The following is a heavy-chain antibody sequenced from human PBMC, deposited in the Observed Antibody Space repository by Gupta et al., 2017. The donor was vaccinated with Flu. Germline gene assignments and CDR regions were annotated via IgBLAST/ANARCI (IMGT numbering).Heavy chain of an antibody. CDR3: ARTLAVALYAQLSPFDY. V-gene: IGHV3-33*01. Sequence: QVQLVESGGGVVQPGRSLRLSCAASGFTFSSYGMHWVRQAPGKGLEWVAVIWYDGSNKYYADSVKGRFTISRDNSKNTLYLQMNSLRAEDTAVYYCARTLAVALYAQLSPFDYWGQGTLVTVSS. J-gene: IGHJ4*02. D-gene: IGHD6-19*01. CDR1: GFTFSSYG. CDR2: IWYDGSNK.